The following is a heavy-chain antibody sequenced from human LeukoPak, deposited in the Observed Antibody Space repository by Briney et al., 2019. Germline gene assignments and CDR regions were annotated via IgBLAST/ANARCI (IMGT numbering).Heavy chain of an antibody. D-gene: IGHD4-11*01. J-gene: IGHJ4*02. CDR1: GYTFTGYD. Sequence: GASVKVSCKASGYTFTGYDINWVRQATGQGLEWMGWMNPNSGNTGYAQKFQGRVTITRNTSISTAYVELSSLRSEDTAVYYCARGGIATVTTDFDYWGQGTLVTVSS. CDR3: ARGGIATVTTDFDY. CDR2: MNPNSGNT. V-gene: IGHV1-8*03.